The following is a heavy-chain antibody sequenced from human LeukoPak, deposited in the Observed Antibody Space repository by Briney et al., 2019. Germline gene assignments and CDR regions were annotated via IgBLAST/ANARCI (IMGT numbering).Heavy chain of an antibody. J-gene: IGHJ5*02. V-gene: IGHV1-2*02. CDR3: ARYYDSENWFDP. D-gene: IGHD3-22*01. CDR2: INPNSGGT. CDR1: GYTFTSYG. Sequence: ASVKVSCKASGYTFTSYGISWVRQAPGEGLEWMGWINPNSGGTNYAQKFQGRVTMTRDTSISTAYMDLSRLRSDDTAVYYCARYYDSENWFDPWGQGTLVTVSS.